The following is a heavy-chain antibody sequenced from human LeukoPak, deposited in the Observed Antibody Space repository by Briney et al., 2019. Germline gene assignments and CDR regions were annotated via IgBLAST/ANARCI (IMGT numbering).Heavy chain of an antibody. CDR1: GFTLSNYW. J-gene: IGHJ4*02. CDR2: TRPDGSFT. V-gene: IGHV3-74*01. CDR3: ARDLRASDH. Sequence: GGSLRLSCAASGFTLSNYWMYWVRQAPGQGLEWVSRTRPDGSFTTYADSMQGRFSISRDIAKNTLYLQMNTLRAEDTAVCYCARDLRASDHWGQGTLVTVSS.